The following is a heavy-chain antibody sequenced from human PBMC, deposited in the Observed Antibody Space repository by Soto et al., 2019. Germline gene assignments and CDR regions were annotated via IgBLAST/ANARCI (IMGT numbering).Heavy chain of an antibody. CDR1: GFTFSSYA. Sequence: QVQLVESGGGVVQPGRSLRLSCAASGFTFSSYAMHWVRQAPGKGLEWVAVISYDGSNKYYADSVKGRFTISRDNSKNTLYLQMNSLRAEDTAVYYCARDHHDILTGYSLYYYFGMDVWGQGTTVTVSS. V-gene: IGHV3-30-3*01. J-gene: IGHJ6*02. CDR2: ISYDGSNK. CDR3: ARDHHDILTGYSLYYYFGMDV. D-gene: IGHD3-9*01.